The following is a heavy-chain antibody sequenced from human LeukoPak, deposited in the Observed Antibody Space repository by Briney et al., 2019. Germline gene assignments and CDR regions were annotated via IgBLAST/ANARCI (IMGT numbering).Heavy chain of an antibody. V-gene: IGHV3-53*01. D-gene: IGHD2-21*02. CDR2: IYSGGST. CDR3: ARTDETAPAEDFQH. CDR1: GFSVSSNY. J-gene: IGHJ1*01. Sequence: GGSLRLSCAASGFSVSSNYMSWVRQAPGKGLEWVSVIYSGGSTYYADSVTGRFTISRDNSKNTLYLQMKSLRAEDTAVYYCARTDETAPAEDFQHWGQGTLVTVSS.